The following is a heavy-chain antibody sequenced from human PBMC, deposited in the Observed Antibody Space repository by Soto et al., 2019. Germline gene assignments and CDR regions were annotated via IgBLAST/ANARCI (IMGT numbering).Heavy chain of an antibody. CDR1: SGSISSTNW. D-gene: IGHD3-3*01. V-gene: IGHV4-4*02. Sequence: QVQLQESGPGLVKPSGTLSLTCAVSSGSISSTNWWSWVRQPPGKGLEWIGEIYHSGGTNSNPSLKSRVTISVDKSKNQFSLKLSSVTAADTAVYYCVRLLGITIFGVVIPGAFDVWGQGTMVTVSS. CDR2: IYHSGGT. J-gene: IGHJ3*01. CDR3: VRLLGITIFGVVIPGAFDV.